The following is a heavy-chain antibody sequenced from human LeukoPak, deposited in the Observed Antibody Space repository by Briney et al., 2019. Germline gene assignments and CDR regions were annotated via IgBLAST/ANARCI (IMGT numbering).Heavy chain of an antibody. J-gene: IGHJ4*02. D-gene: IGHD6-19*01. V-gene: IGHV1-18*01. CDR1: GYTFSRYG. CDR3: ARDIAEQWLVRKYYFDY. CDR2: ISVYNGNT. Sequence: ASVKVSCKASGYTFSRYGVTWVRQAPGQGLEWMGWISVYNGNTDYSQKLQGRVTMTTDTSTSTAYMELRSLRSDDTAVYYCARDIAEQWLVRKYYFDYWGQGTLVTVSS.